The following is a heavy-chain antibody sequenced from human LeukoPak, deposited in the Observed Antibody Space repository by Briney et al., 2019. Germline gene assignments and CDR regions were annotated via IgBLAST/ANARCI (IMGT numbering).Heavy chain of an antibody. CDR1: GDSVSSNSAA. D-gene: IGHD2-15*01. CDR3: ARTTIVVVVAATISGWFDP. V-gene: IGHV6-1*01. J-gene: IGHJ5*02. CDR2: TYYRSKWYN. Sequence: SQTLSLTCGISGDSVSSNSAAWNWIRQSPSRGLEWLGRTYYRSKWYNDYAVSVKSRITINPDTSKNQFSLQLNSVTPEDTAVYYCARTTIVVVVAATISGWFDPWGQGTLVTVSS.